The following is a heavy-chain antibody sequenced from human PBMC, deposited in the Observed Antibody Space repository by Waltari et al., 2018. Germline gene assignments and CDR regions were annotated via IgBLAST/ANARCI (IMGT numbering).Heavy chain of an antibody. CDR1: GGTFSSYA. J-gene: IGHJ2*01. V-gene: IGHV1-69*05. CDR3: ARTYYYDSSGYYYHWYFDL. D-gene: IGHD3-22*01. CDR2: IIPIFGTA. Sequence: QVQLVQSGAEVKKPGSSVKVSCKASGGTFSSYAISWVLQAPGQGLEWMGGIIPIFGTANYAQKFQGRVTITTDESTSTAYMELSSLRSEDTAVYYCARTYYYDSSGYYYHWYFDLWGRGTLVTVSS.